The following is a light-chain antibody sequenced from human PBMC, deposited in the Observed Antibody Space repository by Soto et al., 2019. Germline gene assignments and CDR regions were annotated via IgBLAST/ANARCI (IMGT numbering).Light chain of an antibody. V-gene: IGKV3-20*01. J-gene: IGKJ1*01. Sequence: EVMLTQSPGTLSLSPGERATLSCRASQSVSSNYLAWYQQKSGQAPRLLIYGASNRATGIPDRFSGSGSGTDFTLTIRRLEPEDFAVYYGQQYDTSPRTFGQGTKVECK. CDR1: QSVSSNY. CDR3: QQYDTSPRT. CDR2: GAS.